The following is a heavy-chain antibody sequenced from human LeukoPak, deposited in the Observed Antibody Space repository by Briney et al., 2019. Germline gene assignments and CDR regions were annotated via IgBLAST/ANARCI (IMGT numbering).Heavy chain of an antibody. Sequence: GGSLRLSCSASGFTFSTYSINWVRQAPGKGLEWVSYISGSRGTIYYADSVKGRFTISRDNAKNSLYLQMNSLRAEDTAVYYCATHEWIDYWGQGTLVTVSS. CDR2: ISGSRGTI. CDR1: GFTFSTYS. J-gene: IGHJ4*02. CDR3: ATHEWIDY. V-gene: IGHV3-48*01. D-gene: IGHD5-12*01.